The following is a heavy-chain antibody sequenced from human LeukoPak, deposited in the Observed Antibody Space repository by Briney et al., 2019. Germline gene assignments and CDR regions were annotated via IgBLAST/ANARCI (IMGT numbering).Heavy chain of an antibody. Sequence: GGSLRLSCAASGITVSTNYMSWVRQAPGNELEWVSVIDSRGSKYSADSVKGRFTISRDISKRTLYLQMNSLRAEDTAVYYCAKVSAWAMVGATYFDYWGQGTLVTVSS. D-gene: IGHD1-26*01. CDR1: GITVSTNY. CDR3: AKVSAWAMVGATYFDY. CDR2: IDSRGSK. V-gene: IGHV3-53*01. J-gene: IGHJ4*02.